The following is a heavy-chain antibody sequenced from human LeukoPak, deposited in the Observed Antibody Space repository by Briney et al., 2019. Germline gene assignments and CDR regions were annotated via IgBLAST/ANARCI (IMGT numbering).Heavy chain of an antibody. V-gene: IGHV3-64*05. CDR2: ISSSGDIT. CDR1: GFTFSIYA. J-gene: IGHJ4*02. Sequence: GGSLRLSCSASGFTFSIYALHWVRQAPGKGLEFVSDISSSGDITYYADSVKGRFTISRDNSKNSLYIKMSSLRAEDTAVYYCEKGQDLEGRVFDSWGQGKLVTVSS. D-gene: IGHD1-1*01. CDR3: EKGQDLEGRVFDS.